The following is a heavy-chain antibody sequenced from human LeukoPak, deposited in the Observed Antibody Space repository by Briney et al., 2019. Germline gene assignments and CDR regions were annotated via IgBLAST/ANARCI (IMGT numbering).Heavy chain of an antibody. V-gene: IGHV4-34*01. CDR1: GGSFSDYY. J-gene: IGHJ6*02. Sequence: SETLSLTCAVYGGSFSDYYWSWIRQPPGKGLEWIGEINHSGSTNYNPSLKSRVTISVDTSKNQFSLKLSSVTAADTAVYYCASERLYYYYGMDVWGQGTTVTVSS. CDR3: ASERLYYYYGMDV. CDR2: INHSGST.